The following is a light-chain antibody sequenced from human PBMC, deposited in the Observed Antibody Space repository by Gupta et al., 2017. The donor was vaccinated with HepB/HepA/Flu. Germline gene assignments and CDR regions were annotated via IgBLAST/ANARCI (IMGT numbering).Light chain of an antibody. V-gene: IGLV1-44*01. CDR1: SSNIRSNT. CDR2: RND. Sequence: QSVLSQPPSASGTVGQRVTIACSGSSSNIRSNTVNWYQQLSGLAPKLLIYRNDQRPSGVPDRFSGSKSGTSASLAISGLQSEDEAEYYCSTGDDGLNRVIFGGGTKLTV. J-gene: IGLJ2*01. CDR3: STGDDGLNRVI.